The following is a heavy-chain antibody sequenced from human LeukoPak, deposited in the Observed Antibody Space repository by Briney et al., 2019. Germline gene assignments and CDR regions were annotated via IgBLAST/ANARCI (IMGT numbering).Heavy chain of an antibody. CDR3: ARQLSWVEEGLQAGRQFDY. CDR1: GGSFSSGSYY. Sequence: PSETLSLTCSVSGGSFSSGSYYWSWIRKPAGKGLEWVGRMYSRGGTDYNASLKSRITISIDTSKNQFSLKLSSVTAADTAVYYCARQLSWVEEGLQAGRQFDYWGQGTLVTASS. D-gene: IGHD6-13*01. J-gene: IGHJ4*02. V-gene: IGHV4-61*02. CDR2: MYSRGGT.